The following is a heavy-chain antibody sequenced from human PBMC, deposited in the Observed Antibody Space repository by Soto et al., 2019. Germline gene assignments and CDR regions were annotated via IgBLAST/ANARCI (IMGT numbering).Heavy chain of an antibody. V-gene: IGHV1-2*02. CDR2: INPNSGGT. Sequence: GASVKVSCKASGYTFTGYYMHWVRQAPGQGLEWMGWINPNSGGTNYAQKFQGRATMTEDTSTDTAYMELSSLRSEDTAVYYCATEDPTFIVWGKGTTVTVSS. J-gene: IGHJ6*04. D-gene: IGHD3-16*01. CDR1: GYTFTGYY. CDR3: ATEDPTFIV.